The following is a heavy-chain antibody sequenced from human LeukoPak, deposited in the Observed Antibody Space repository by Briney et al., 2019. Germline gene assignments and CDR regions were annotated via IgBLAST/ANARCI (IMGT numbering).Heavy chain of an antibody. CDR1: GGSISSSSYY. J-gene: IGHJ5*02. V-gene: IGHV4-39*07. D-gene: IGHD1-1*01. CDR2: IYCSGST. Sequence: SETLSLTCTVSGGSISSSSYYWGWIRQPPGKGLEWIGSIYCSGSTYYNPSLKSRVTISVDTSKNRFSLKLSSVTAADAAVYYCARDPDDNNWFDPWGQGTLVTVSS. CDR3: ARDPDDNNWFDP.